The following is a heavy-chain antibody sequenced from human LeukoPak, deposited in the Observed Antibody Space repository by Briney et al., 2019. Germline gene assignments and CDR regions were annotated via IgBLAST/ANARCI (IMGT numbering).Heavy chain of an antibody. J-gene: IGHJ6*02. Sequence: ASVKVSCKASGGTFSSYAISWVRQAPGQGLEWMGWINPNSSGTNYAQKFQGRVTMTRDTSISTAYMELSRLRSDDTAVYYCARDYGDYQYYYYGMDVWGQGTTVKVSS. CDR1: GGTFSSYA. CDR2: INPNSSGT. CDR3: ARDYGDYQYYYYGMDV. V-gene: IGHV1-2*02. D-gene: IGHD4-17*01.